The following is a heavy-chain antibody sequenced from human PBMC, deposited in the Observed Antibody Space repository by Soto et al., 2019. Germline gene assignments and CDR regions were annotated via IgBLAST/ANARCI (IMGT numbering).Heavy chain of an antibody. J-gene: IGHJ4*02. CDR1: GFTFNTYG. V-gene: IGHV3-33*01. CDR2: IWSDGNNK. Sequence: QVQLVESGGGVVQPGRSLRLSCAASGFTFNTYGFHWVRQAPGKGLEWVSVIWSDGNNKYYADSVKGRFTISRDSSKNTLYLRMHILSVEETAVYYCAWIQLDTIMALDYWCQGTLVTV. CDR3: AWIQLDTIMALDY. D-gene: IGHD1-1*01.